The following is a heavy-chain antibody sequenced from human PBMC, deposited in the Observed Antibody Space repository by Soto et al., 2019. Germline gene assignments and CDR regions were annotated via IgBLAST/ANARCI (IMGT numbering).Heavy chain of an antibody. V-gene: IGHV3-33*01. CDR1: GFAFNGHG. CDR3: ARDDLYEDNGLDS. CDR2: IVHDGSED. D-gene: IGHD5-12*01. J-gene: IGHJ5*01. Sequence: QVQLVESGGGVVQPGRSLRISCEASGFAFNGHGMHWVRQAPGKGLEWVAVIVHDGSEDFYAASVRGRFTISRDNSKNFLYLEMNSLRVEDTAVYYCARDDLYEDNGLDSWGQGTLVTVSP.